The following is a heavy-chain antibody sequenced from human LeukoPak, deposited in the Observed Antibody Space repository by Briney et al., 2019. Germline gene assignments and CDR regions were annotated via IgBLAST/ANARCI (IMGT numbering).Heavy chain of an antibody. CDR2: INSDGSST. Sequence: GGSLRLSCAASGCTFSSYWMHWVRQAPGKGQVWVSRINSDGSSTSYADSVKGRFTISRHNDKNTLYLQMNSLRAEDMAVYYCVRDPTYSSDWLDYWGQGTLVTVSS. V-gene: IGHV3-74*01. D-gene: IGHD6-19*01. CDR1: GCTFSSYW. J-gene: IGHJ4*02. CDR3: VRDPTYSSDWLDY.